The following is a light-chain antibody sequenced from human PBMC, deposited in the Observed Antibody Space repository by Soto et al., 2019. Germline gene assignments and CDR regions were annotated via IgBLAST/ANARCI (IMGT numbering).Light chain of an antibody. CDR2: NVN. J-gene: IGLJ2*01. V-gene: IGLV2-11*01. Sequence: QSALTQPRSVPGSPGQSVTISCTGSISNVGGYNYVSWYQQHPDEAPQLIIYNVNKRPSGVPDRFSGSKSGNTASLTISGLQAEDEADYYCCSYGGTVVFGGGTKLTVL. CDR3: CSYGGTVV. CDR1: ISNVGGYNY.